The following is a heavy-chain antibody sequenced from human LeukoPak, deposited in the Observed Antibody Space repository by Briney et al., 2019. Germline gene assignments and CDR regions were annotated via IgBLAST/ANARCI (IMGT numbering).Heavy chain of an antibody. D-gene: IGHD3-10*01. CDR3: ARESITMVRGVIMDWFDP. J-gene: IGHJ5*02. V-gene: IGHV4-31*03. CDR1: GGSISSGGYY. CDR2: IYYSGST. Sequence: SQTLSLTCTVSGGSISSGGYYWSWIRQHPGKDLEWIGYIYYSGSTYYNPSLNSRVTISVDTYKNQFSLKLSSVTAADTAVYDCARESITMVRGVIMDWFDPWGQGTLVTVSS.